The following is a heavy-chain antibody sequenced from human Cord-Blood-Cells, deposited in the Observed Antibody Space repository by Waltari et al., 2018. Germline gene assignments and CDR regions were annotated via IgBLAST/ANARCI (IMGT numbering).Heavy chain of an antibody. V-gene: IGHV1-24*01. CDR3: ATDRGEGYGYAFDI. D-gene: IGHD5-18*01. CDR1: GYTLTELS. J-gene: IGHJ3*02. Sequence: QVQLVQSGAEVKKPGASVKVSCKVSGYTLTELSMHWGRQAPGKGLEWMGGFDPEDVETIYAQKFQVRVTMTEDTSTDTGYMELSRLRSEDTTVYYCATDRGEGYGYAFDIWGQGTMVTVSS. CDR2: FDPEDVET.